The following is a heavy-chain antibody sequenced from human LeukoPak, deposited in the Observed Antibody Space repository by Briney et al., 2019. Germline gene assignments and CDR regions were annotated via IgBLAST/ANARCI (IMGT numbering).Heavy chain of an antibody. V-gene: IGHV3-30*03. CDR3: ARVGSWYWYYFDY. CDR2: ISYDGSNK. CDR1: GFTFSSYG. D-gene: IGHD6-13*01. J-gene: IGHJ4*02. Sequence: GGSLRLSCAASGFTFSSYGMHWVRQAPGRGLEWVAVISYDGSNKYYADSVKGRFTISRDNAKNSLYLQMNSLRAEDTAVYYCARVGSWYWYYFDYWGQGTLVTVSS.